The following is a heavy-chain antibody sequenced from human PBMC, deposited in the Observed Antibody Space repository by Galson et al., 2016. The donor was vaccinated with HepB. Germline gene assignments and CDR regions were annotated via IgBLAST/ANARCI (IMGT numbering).Heavy chain of an antibody. Sequence: SLRLSCAASGFTFTSYAMSWVRQAPGKGLEWVSSITGSGAGTYYADSVKGRFTISRDNSKNTLYLQMNSLRAEDTAVYYCARAWIHLYDLDYWGQGALVTVSS. D-gene: IGHD5-18*01. V-gene: IGHV3-23*01. CDR2: ITGSGAGT. J-gene: IGHJ4*02. CDR1: GFTFTSYA. CDR3: ARAWIHLYDLDY.